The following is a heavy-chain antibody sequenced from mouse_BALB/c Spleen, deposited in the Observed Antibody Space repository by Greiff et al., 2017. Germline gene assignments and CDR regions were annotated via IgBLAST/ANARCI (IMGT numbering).Heavy chain of an antibody. D-gene: IGHD2-1*01. J-gene: IGHJ4*01. Sequence: EVNVVESGGDLVKPGGSLKLSCAASGFTFSSYGMSWVRQTPDKRLEWVATISSGGSYTYYPDSVKGRFTISRDNAKNTLYLQMSSLKSEDTAMYYCARDGNSLYYYAMDYWGQGTSVTVSS. V-gene: IGHV5-6*01. CDR1: GFTFSSYG. CDR3: ARDGNSLYYYAMDY. CDR2: ISSGGSYT.